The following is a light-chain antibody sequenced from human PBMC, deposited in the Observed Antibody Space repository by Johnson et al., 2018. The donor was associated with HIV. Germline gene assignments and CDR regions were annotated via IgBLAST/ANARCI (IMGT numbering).Light chain of an antibody. CDR2: ENN. CDR3: GTWDSSLTAGV. Sequence: HSVLTQPPSVSAAPGQKVTISCSGSSSNIGNNYVSWYQQLPGTAPKLLIYENNKRPSGIPDRFSGSKSGTSATLGITGLQTGDEADYYCGTWDSSLTAGVFGTGTKATVL. V-gene: IGLV1-51*02. J-gene: IGLJ1*01. CDR1: SSNIGNNY.